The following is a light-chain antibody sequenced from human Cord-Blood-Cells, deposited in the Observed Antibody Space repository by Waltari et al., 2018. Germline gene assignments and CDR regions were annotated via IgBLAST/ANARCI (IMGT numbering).Light chain of an antibody. CDR1: SSDVGSYNL. CDR3: CSYAGSSTLV. J-gene: IGLJ3*02. CDR2: EGS. V-gene: IGLV2-23*01. Sequence: QSALTQPASVSGSPGQSITISCTGTSSDVGSYNLVSWYQQHPGKAPKLMIYEGSKRPSGVSNRFSGSTSGNTASLTISALQAEDEADYYCCSYAGSSTLVFGGGTKLTVL.